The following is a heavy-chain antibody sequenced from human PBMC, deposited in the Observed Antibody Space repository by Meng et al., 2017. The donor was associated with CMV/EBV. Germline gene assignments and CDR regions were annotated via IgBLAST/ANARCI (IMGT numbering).Heavy chain of an antibody. D-gene: IGHD6-13*01. J-gene: IGHJ6*02. CDR3: ARGRRWGSAAGTYMYYYYGMDV. CDR2: IIPIFGTV. Sequence: SVKVSCKASGGTFSSYAISWVRQAPGQGLEWMGGIIPIFGTVNYAQKFQGRVTITTDESTSTAYMELSSLRSEDTAVYYCARGRRWGSAAGTYMYYYYGMDVWGQGTTVTVSS. CDR1: GGTFSSYA. V-gene: IGHV1-69*05.